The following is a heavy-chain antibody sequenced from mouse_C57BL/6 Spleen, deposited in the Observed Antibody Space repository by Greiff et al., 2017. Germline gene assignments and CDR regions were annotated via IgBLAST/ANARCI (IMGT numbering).Heavy chain of an antibody. CDR1: GFTFSSYT. J-gene: IGHJ1*03. Sequence: EVKLVESGGGLVKPGGSLKLSCAASGFTFSSYTMSWVRQTPEKRLEWVATISGGGGNTYYPDNAKNTLYLQMSSLRSEDTALYYCAREDWDGDFDVWGTGTTVTVSS. D-gene: IGHD4-1*01. V-gene: IGHV5-9*01. CDR3: AREDWDGDFDV. CDR2: ISGGGGNT.